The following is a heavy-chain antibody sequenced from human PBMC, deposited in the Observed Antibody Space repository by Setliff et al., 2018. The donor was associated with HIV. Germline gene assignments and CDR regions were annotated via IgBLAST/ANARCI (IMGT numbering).Heavy chain of an antibody. Sequence: SETLSLTCTVSGGSISSGSYYWSWIRQPAGKGLEWIGHIYTSGSTNYNPSLKSRVTISVDTSTNQFSLKLSSVTAADTAVYYCARAPTGVTNAFDIWGQGTMVTVSS. V-gene: IGHV4-61*09. CDR2: IYTSGST. D-gene: IGHD2-8*02. CDR3: ARAPTGVTNAFDI. CDR1: GGSISSGSYY. J-gene: IGHJ3*02.